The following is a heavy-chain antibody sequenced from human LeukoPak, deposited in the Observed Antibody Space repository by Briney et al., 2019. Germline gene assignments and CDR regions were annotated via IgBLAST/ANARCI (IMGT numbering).Heavy chain of an antibody. CDR3: ARGSVTDYGDYVSVVY. D-gene: IGHD4-17*01. J-gene: IGHJ4*02. Sequence: QPGGSLRLSCAASGFTFSYFWMTWVRQAPGKGLEWVANIKPDGSEKYYVDSVKGRFTISRDNAKNSLYLQMNSLRAEDTALYYCARGSVTDYGDYVSVVYWGQGTLVTVSS. CDR1: GFTFSYFW. CDR2: IKPDGSEK. V-gene: IGHV3-7*03.